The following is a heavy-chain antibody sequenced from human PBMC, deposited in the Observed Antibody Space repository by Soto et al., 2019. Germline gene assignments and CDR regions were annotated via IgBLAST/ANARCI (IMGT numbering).Heavy chain of an antibody. V-gene: IGHV1-18*04. Sequence: QVQLVQSGAEVKKPGASVKVSCKASGYTFTSYGISWVRQAPGQGLEWLGWISAYNGNTNYAQKLQGRVTMTTDTSTSTAYMERRSLRSDDTAVYYWARDRRWYDSRDDAFDIWGQGTMVTVSS. D-gene: IGHD3-22*01. CDR2: ISAYNGNT. J-gene: IGHJ3*02. CDR3: ARDRRWYDSRDDAFDI. CDR1: GYTFTSYG.